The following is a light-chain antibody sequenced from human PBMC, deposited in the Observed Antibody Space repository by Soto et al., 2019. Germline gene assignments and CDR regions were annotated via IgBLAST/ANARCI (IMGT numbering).Light chain of an antibody. CDR2: EVN. J-gene: IGLJ1*01. Sequence: QSALTQPPSASGSPGQSVTISCTGTSSDVGGYNYVSWYQQHPGKAPKLIIYEVNKRPSGVPDRFSGSKSGNTAFLTVSGLQAEDEADYYCTSFARSIIPFGTGTKLTVL. CDR1: SSDVGGYNY. V-gene: IGLV2-8*01. CDR3: TSFARSIIP.